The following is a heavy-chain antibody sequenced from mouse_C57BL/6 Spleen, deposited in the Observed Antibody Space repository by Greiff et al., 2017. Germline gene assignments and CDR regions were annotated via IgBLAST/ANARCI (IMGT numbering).Heavy chain of an antibody. V-gene: IGHV1-19*01. CDR1: GYTFTDYY. J-gene: IGHJ4*01. CDR3: ARSHYYGSSYNAMDY. D-gene: IGHD1-1*01. Sequence: VQLQQSGPVLVKPGASVKMSCKASGYTFTDYYMNWVKQSHGKSLEWIGVINPYNGGTSYNQKFKGKATLTVDKSSSTAYMGLNSLTSEDSGVYCCARSHYYGSSYNAMDYWGQGTSVTVSS. CDR2: INPYNGGT.